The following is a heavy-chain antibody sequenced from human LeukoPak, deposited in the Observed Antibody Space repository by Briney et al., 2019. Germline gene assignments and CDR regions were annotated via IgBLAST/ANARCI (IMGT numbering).Heavy chain of an antibody. CDR1: GFTFSSYD. V-gene: IGHV3-23*01. D-gene: IGHD3-9*01. CDR2: ISGSGGST. J-gene: IGHJ4*02. Sequence: GGSLRLSCAASGFTFSSYDMNWVRQAPGKGLEWVSAISGSGGSTYYADSVKGRFTISRDNSKNTLYLQINSLRAEDTAVYYCAKRWDDILSGYDYWGQGTLVTVSS. CDR3: AKRWDDILSGYDY.